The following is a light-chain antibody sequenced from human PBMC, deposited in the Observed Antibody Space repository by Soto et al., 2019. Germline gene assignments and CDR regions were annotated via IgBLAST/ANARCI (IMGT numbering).Light chain of an antibody. J-gene: IGLJ3*02. CDR1: SNDLGIYNY. CDR3: SSYTSTSTWV. CDR2: EVT. Sequence: QSVLTQPASVSGSPGQSITISCTGTSNDLGIYNYVSWYQQHPGKAPKLIIYEVTNRPSGVSDRFSGSKSDNTASLTISGLQAEDEADYYCSSYTSTSTWVFGGGTKVTVL. V-gene: IGLV2-14*01.